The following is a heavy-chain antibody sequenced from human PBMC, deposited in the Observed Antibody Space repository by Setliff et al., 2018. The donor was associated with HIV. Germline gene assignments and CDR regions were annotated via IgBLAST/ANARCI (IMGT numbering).Heavy chain of an antibody. D-gene: IGHD3-16*02. J-gene: IGHJ4*02. Sequence: SETLSLTCAVYGGSLSGYFWSWVRQPPGKGLEWIGEINHSGSTYYNPSLKSRVTMSVDTSKNQFSLKLTSVTAADTAVYYCARGSDYIWGNYRFPFDYWGQGTLVTVS. CDR2: INHSGST. CDR1: GGSLSGYF. V-gene: IGHV4-34*01. CDR3: ARGSDYIWGNYRFPFDY.